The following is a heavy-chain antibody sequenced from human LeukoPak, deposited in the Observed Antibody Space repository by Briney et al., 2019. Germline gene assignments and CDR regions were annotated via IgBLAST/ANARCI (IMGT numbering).Heavy chain of an antibody. CDR1: GYTFTSYD. CDR2: MNPNSGNT. V-gene: IGHV1-8*01. CDR3: ARELGDCSSTSCYPWFDP. Sequence: ASVKVSCKASGYTFTSYDINWVRQATGQGLERMGWMNPNSGNTGYAQKFQGRVTMTRNTSISTAYMELSSLRSEDTAVYYCARELGDCSSTSCYPWFDPWGQGTLVTVSS. D-gene: IGHD2-2*01. J-gene: IGHJ5*02.